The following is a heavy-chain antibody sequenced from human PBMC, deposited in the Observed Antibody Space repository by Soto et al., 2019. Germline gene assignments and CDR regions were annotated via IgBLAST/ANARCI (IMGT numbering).Heavy chain of an antibody. J-gene: IGHJ4*02. Sequence: QVQLQESGPGLVKPSGTLSLTCAVSGGSISSSNWWSWVRQPPGKGLEWIGETYHSGNTNYNPSLKSRATMAVDKSRNQFSLKLSSVTAADTAVYYCARRWGEGRVDYWGQGTLVTVSS. CDR3: ARRWGEGRVDY. CDR2: TYHSGNT. V-gene: IGHV4-4*02. D-gene: IGHD3-10*01. CDR1: GGSISSSNW.